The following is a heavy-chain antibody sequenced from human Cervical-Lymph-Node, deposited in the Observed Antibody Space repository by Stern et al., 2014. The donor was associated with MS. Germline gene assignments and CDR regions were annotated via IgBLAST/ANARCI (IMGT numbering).Heavy chain of an antibody. CDR1: GGSISSNY. CDR3: ARHGPPRRRDDSNHPNFDY. V-gene: IGHV4-59*08. J-gene: IGHJ4*02. Sequence: QVQLVESGPGLVKPSETLSLTCTVSGGSISSNYWSWIRQPPGKGLEWIGYLSYSGNTNYNPSLKSRVTTSVDTSQNPFSLSLSSVTAADTAVYYCARHGPPRRRDDSNHPNFDYWGPGTLVAVSS. D-gene: IGHD5-24*01. CDR2: LSYSGNT.